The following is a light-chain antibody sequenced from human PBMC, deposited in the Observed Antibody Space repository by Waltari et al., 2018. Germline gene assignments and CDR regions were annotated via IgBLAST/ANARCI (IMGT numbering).Light chain of an antibody. CDR3: QQSHTAPWT. J-gene: IGKJ1*01. CDR1: QSISDY. V-gene: IGKV1-39*01. Sequence: DIQMTQSPSSLSVSVGGRVTITCRATQSISDYLNWYQQKPGKAPNLLIYAASHLKTGVPSRFSGSGSGTHFTLTISSLQPEDFGTYFWQQSHTAPWTFGQGTKV. CDR2: AAS.